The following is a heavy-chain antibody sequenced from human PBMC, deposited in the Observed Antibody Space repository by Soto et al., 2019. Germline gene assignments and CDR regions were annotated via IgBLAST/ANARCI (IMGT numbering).Heavy chain of an antibody. J-gene: IGHJ6*02. CDR1: GGSISSYY. D-gene: IGHD3-10*01. V-gene: IGHV4-59*01. CDR3: ARDPGGYGMDV. Sequence: PSETLSLTCTVSGGSISSYYWSWIRQPSGKGLEWIGYIYYSGSTNYNPSLKSRVTISVDTSKNQFSLKLSSVTAADTAVYYCARDPGGYGMDVWGQGTTVTVSS. CDR2: IYYSGST.